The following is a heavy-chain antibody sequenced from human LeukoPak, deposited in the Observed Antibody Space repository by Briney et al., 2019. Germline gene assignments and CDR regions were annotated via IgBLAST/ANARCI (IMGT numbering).Heavy chain of an antibody. D-gene: IGHD3-22*01. V-gene: IGHV4-59*01. CDR1: GGSISSYY. J-gene: IGHJ3*02. Sequence: PSETLSLTCTVSGGSISSYYWSWIRQPPGKGLEWIGYIYYSGSTKYNPSLKSRVTISVDTSKNQFSLKVSSVTAADTAVYYCASLTTADAFDIWGQGTMVTVSS. CDR2: IYYSGST. CDR3: ASLTTADAFDI.